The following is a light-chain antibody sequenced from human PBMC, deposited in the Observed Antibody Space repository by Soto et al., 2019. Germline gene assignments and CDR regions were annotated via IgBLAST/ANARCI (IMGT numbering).Light chain of an antibody. Sequence: QSALTQPASVSGSPGQSITIACTGTRSDVGGHNYVSWYQQHPGKAPKLIVCEVSNRPSGVSNRFSGSKSGNTAYLTISWLQAEDDADYYCISYTSSSTDVVFGGGTKVTVL. V-gene: IGLV2-14*01. CDR2: EVS. J-gene: IGLJ2*01. CDR3: ISYTSSSTDVV. CDR1: RSDVGGHNY.